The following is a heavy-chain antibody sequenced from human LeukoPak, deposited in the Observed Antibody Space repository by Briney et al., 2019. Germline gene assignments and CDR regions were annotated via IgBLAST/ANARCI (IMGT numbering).Heavy chain of an antibody. CDR2: IDVGIGNT. J-gene: IGHJ6*02. Sequence: GTSVKVSCKASGFTFTSSAVQWVRQARGQRLEWIGWIDVGIGNTNYAQKFQERVTITRDMSTSTAYMELSSLRSEDTAVYYCAAILKDYYDSSGYYHLINYYGMDVWGQGTTVTVSS. V-gene: IGHV1-58*01. CDR3: AAILKDYYDSSGYYHLINYYGMDV. CDR1: GFTFTSSA. D-gene: IGHD3-22*01.